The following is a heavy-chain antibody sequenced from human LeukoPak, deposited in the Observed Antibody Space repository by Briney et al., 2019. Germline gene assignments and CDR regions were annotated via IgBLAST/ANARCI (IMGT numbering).Heavy chain of an antibody. V-gene: IGHV4-30-4*07. D-gene: IGHD1-26*01. CDR1: GGSISSGGFS. Sequence: SETLSLTCTVSGGSISSGGFSWSWIRQPPGKGLEWIGYIYYSGSTYYNPSLKSRVTISVDTSKNQFSLKLSSVTAADTAVYFCATDRGSYSGSDVFDIWGQGTMVTVSS. CDR3: ATDRGSYSGSDVFDI. CDR2: IYYSGST. J-gene: IGHJ3*02.